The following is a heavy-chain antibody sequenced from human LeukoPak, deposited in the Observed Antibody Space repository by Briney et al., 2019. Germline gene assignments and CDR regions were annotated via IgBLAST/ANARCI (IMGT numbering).Heavy chain of an antibody. Sequence: SETLSLTCNVFGGSISSFYWAWIRQPPGKGLEWIGYIRYTGDTNYSPSLKNRVTISVDTSTNFFSLKLDSVTPEDTAVYYCARALRGAASGRDYLDLWGKGTTVIVSS. V-gene: IGHV4-59*01. J-gene: IGHJ6*03. CDR1: GGSISSFY. CDR2: IRYTGDT. D-gene: IGHD3-10*01. CDR3: ARALRGAASGRDYLDL.